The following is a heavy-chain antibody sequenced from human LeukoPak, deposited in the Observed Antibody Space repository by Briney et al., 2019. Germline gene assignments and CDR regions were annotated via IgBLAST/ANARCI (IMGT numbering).Heavy chain of an antibody. Sequence: SETLSLTCTVSGGSINSYYWTWIRQPPGKGLEWIGYIYYSGSTHYNPSLNSRVTISMDTSKNRFSLKLSSVTAADTAIYYCARTSRHFYGSGSNLTPWPADMDVWGQGTKVTVSS. D-gene: IGHD3-10*01. J-gene: IGHJ6*02. CDR1: GGSINSYY. CDR3: ARTSRHFYGSGSNLTPWPADMDV. V-gene: IGHV4-59*01. CDR2: IYYSGST.